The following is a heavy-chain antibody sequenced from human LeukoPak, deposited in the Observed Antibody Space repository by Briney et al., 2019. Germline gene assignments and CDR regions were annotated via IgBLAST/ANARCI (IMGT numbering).Heavy chain of an antibody. D-gene: IGHD5-24*01. V-gene: IGHV3-13*01. J-gene: IGHJ6*02. CDR1: GFTFSSYD. CDR2: IGTAGDT. CDR3: ARDSLEDGMDV. Sequence: GGSLRLSCAASGFTFSSYDMHWVRQATGKGLEWVSAIGTAGDTYYPGSVKGRFTISRENAKNSLYLQMNSLRAGDTAVYYCARDSLEDGMDVRGQGTTVTVSS.